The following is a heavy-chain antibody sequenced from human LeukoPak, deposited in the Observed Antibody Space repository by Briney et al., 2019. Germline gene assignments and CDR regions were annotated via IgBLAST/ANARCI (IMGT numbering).Heavy chain of an antibody. CDR2: IKQDGSEK. D-gene: IGHD3-10*01. J-gene: IGHJ3*02. CDR1: GFTFNSYW. Sequence: GGSLRLSCAASGFTFNSYWMSWVRQAPGRGLEWVANIKQDGSEKYYVDSVKGRFTISRDNAKNSLYLQMNSLRAEDTAVYYCARESITMVRGVIITHHDAFDIWGQGTMVTVSS. V-gene: IGHV3-7*01. CDR3: ARESITMVRGVIITHHDAFDI.